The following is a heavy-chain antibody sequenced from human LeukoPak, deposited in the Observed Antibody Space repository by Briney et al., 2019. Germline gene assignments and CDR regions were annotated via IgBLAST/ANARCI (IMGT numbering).Heavy chain of an antibody. J-gene: IGHJ5*02. D-gene: IGHD5-12*01. CDR1: GGSFRTYY. CDR3: ATRIEYSGYDLRLDP. Sequence: SETLSLTCAVYGGSFRTYYWSSWIRQPPGKGLEWIGEVNPSGSVNYNPSLKSRVSISVDTSKNQFSLKVTSVTAADTAVYYCATRIEYSGYDLRLDPWGQGTLVTVSS. V-gene: IGHV4-34*01. CDR2: VNPSGSV.